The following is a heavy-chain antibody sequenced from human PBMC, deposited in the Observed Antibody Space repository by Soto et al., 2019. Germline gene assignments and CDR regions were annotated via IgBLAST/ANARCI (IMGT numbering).Heavy chain of an antibody. CDR3: ARAVAVPADFGY. V-gene: IGHV1-3*05. D-gene: IGHD6-19*01. CDR1: GYTFTSYA. CDR2: INAGNGNT. J-gene: IGHJ4*02. Sequence: QVQLVQSGAEEKKPGASVKVSRKASGYTFTSYAMHWVRQAPGQRLEWMGWINAGNGNTKYSQKFQGRVTITRDTSASTAYMELSSLRSEDTAVYYCARAVAVPADFGYWGQGTLVTVSS.